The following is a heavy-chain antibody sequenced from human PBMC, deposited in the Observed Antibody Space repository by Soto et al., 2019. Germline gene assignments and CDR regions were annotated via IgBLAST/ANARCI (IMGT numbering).Heavy chain of an antibody. D-gene: IGHD3-22*01. J-gene: IGHJ1*01. CDR3: AKCGYDSSGRLLRYFQH. CDR2: INPSGGST. CDR1: GYTFTSYY. V-gene: IGHV1-46*01. Sequence: GASVKVSCKASGYTFTSYYMHWVRQAPGQGLEWMGIINPSGGSTSYAQKFQGRVTMTRDTSTSTVYMELSSLRSEDTAVYYCAKCGYDSSGRLLRYFQHWGQGTLVTVSS.